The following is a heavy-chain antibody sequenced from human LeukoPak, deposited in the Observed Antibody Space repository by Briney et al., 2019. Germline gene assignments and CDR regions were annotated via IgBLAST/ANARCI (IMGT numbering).Heavy chain of an antibody. V-gene: IGHV4-30-2*01. CDR1: GGSISSYS. Sequence: SETLSLTCTVSGGSISSYSWSWIRQPPGKGLEWIGYIYHSGSTYYNPSLKSRVTISVDRSKNQFSLKLSSVTAADTAVYYCARQYSSSSYDYWGQGTLVTVSS. J-gene: IGHJ4*02. CDR3: ARQYSSSSYDY. CDR2: IYHSGST. D-gene: IGHD6-13*01.